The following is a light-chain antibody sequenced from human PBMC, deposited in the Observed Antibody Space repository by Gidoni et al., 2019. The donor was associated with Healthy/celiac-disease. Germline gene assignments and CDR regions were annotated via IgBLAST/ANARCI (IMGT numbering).Light chain of an antibody. Sequence: EIGMTQSPGTLSVSPGERATLSCRPSQSVSSNIAWYQQKPGQAPRPLIYGASTRATGIPARFSGSGSGTEFPLTISSLQSEDFAVYYCQQYNYWPQTFGQGTKVEIK. CDR2: GAS. CDR1: QSVSSN. CDR3: QQYNYWPQT. V-gene: IGKV3-15*01. J-gene: IGKJ1*01.